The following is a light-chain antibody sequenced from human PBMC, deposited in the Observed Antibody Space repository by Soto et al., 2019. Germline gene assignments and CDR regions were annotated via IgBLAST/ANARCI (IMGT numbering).Light chain of an antibody. CDR1: QSVSSY. CDR3: QQRSNWHPGLT. Sequence: EIVLTQSPATLSLSPGERATLSCRASQSVSSYLAWYQQKPGQAPRLLIYGASNRATGIPARFSGSGSGTGFTLPISSLEPEDFAVDYCQQRSNWHPGLTFGGGTKVEIK. J-gene: IGKJ4*01. CDR2: GAS. V-gene: IGKV3-11*01.